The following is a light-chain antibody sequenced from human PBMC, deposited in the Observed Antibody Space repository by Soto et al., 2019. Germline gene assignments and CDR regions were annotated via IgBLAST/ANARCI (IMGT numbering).Light chain of an antibody. CDR2: DAS. J-gene: IGKJ5*01. Sequence: DIVLTQSPATLSLSPGERATLSCWASQSVSTYLAWYQQKPGQAPRLLIYDASSRATGIPARFSGSGSGTDFTLTISRGEPEDFAVYYWQQRSNWITFGQGTRLEIK. V-gene: IGKV3-11*01. CDR1: QSVSTY. CDR3: QQRSNWIT.